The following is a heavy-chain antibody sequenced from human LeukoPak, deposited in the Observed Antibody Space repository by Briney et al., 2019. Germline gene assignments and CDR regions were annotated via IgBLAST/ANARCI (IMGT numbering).Heavy chain of an antibody. CDR3: ARDRVGEAAPGVLDF. J-gene: IGHJ4*02. V-gene: IGHV1-2*02. CDR1: GYTFTDYY. CDR2: INPSNGVT. D-gene: IGHD2-8*01. Sequence: ASVKVSCKASGYTFTDYYMHWVRQAPGQGLEWMGWINPSNGVTNFAQTFRGRVALTRDTSIDTVYMDLTSLKFDDTAVYYCARDRVGEAAPGVLDFWGQGTLVSVSS.